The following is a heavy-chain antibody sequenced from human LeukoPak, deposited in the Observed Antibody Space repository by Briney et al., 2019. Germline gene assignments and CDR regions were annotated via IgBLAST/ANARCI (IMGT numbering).Heavy chain of an antibody. CDR3: ARDGNVVVVAATVWFDP. V-gene: IGHV3-48*01. Sequence: GGSLRLSCAASGCTFSSYSMNWVRQAPGKGLEWVSYISSSSSTIYYADSVKGRFTISRDNAKNSLYLQMNSLRAEDTAVYYCARDGNVVVVAATVWFDPWGQGTLVTVSS. CDR1: GCTFSSYS. D-gene: IGHD2-15*01. CDR2: ISSSSSTI. J-gene: IGHJ5*02.